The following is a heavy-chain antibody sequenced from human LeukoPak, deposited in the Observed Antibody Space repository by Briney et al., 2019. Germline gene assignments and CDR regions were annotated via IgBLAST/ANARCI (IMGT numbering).Heavy chain of an antibody. D-gene: IGHD3-22*01. J-gene: IGHJ4*02. CDR1: GYTFTSCY. V-gene: IGHV1-2*02. Sequence: ASVKVSCKASGYTFTSCYMHWVRQAPGQGLEWMGWINPNSGGTNYAQKFQGRVTMTRDTSISTAYMELSRLRSDDTAVYYCARDGGYYYDSSGNFDYWGQGTLVTVSS. CDR3: ARDGGYYYDSSGNFDY. CDR2: INPNSGGT.